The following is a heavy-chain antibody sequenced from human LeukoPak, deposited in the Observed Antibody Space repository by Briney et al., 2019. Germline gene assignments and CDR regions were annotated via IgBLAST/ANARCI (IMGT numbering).Heavy chain of an antibody. J-gene: IGHJ3*01. V-gene: IGHV3-21*01. CDR1: GFTFSSYS. CDR3: ARDRGDFWSGYPGAFDV. D-gene: IGHD3-3*01. Sequence: GGSLRLSCAASGFTFSSYSMNWVRQAPGKGLEWVSSISTDGSYIYCADSVKGRFTISRDNAKNSLYLQMNSLRAEDTAVYYCARDRGDFWSGYPGAFDVWGQGTMVTVSS. CDR2: ISTDGSYI.